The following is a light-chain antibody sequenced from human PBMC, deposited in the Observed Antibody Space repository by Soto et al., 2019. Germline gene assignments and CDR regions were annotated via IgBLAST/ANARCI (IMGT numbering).Light chain of an antibody. CDR2: DAS. Sequence: EIVLTQSPFTLSFSPVERSTLSCIASQSVSRSYLAWYQQKPGQAPRLLIYDASNRATGIPARFSGSGSGTDFTLTISSLEPEDIAVYYCQQRSNWRVTFGGGTKVDI. V-gene: IGKV3D-20*02. CDR1: QSVSRSY. CDR3: QQRSNWRVT. J-gene: IGKJ4*01.